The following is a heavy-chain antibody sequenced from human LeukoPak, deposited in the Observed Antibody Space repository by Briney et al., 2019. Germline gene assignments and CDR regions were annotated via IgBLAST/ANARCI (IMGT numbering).Heavy chain of an antibody. D-gene: IGHD2-15*01. CDR1: GFTFSSYG. CDR2: ISGSGGST. CDR3: ARDLILADSSGSSAHDY. J-gene: IGHJ4*02. Sequence: GGTLRLSCAASGFTFSSYGMTWVRQAPGKGLEWVSGISGSGGSTYYADSVKGRFTISRDNAKNSLYLQMNSLRDEDTAVYYCARDLILADSSGSSAHDYWGQGTLVTVSS. V-gene: IGHV3-23*01.